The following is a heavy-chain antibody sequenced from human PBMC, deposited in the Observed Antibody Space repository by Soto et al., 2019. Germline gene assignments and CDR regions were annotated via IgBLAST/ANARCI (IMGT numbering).Heavy chain of an antibody. CDR3: ARDALPGIAAAGTSGSYSTY. CDR1: GYTFTSYA. CDR2: INAGNGNT. J-gene: IGHJ4*02. D-gene: IGHD6-13*01. Sequence: ASVKVSCKASGYTFTSYAMHWVRQAPGQRLEWMGWINAGNGNTKYSQKFQGRVTITRDTSASTAYMELSSLRSEDTAVYYCARDALPGIAAAGTSGSYSTYWGQGTLVTVSS. V-gene: IGHV1-3*01.